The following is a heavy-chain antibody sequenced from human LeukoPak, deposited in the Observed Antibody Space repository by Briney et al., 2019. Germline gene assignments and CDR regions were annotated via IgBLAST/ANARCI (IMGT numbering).Heavy chain of an antibody. D-gene: IGHD1-7*01. CDR2: INSDGSTI. J-gene: IGHJ4*02. CDR3: ATAGNYRFDY. Sequence: GGSLRLSCAGSGFIFSSTWMHWVRQAPGEGLVWVPRINSDGSTINYADSVKGRLTISRDNAKNTLYLQMNSLRVEDTALYYCATAGNYRFDYWGQGTLVTVSS. CDR1: GFIFSSTW. V-gene: IGHV3-74*01.